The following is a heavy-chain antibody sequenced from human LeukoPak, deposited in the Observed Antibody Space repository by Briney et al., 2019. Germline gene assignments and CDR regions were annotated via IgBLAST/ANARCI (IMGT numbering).Heavy chain of an antibody. CDR1: GFTFSSYS. Sequence: GGSLRLSCAASGFTFSSYSMNWVRQAPGKGLEWVSSISSSSSYIYYADSVKGRFTISRDNAKNSLYLQMNSLRADDTAVNYCARDLRVLRFLEWSPWGQGTLVTVSS. J-gene: IGHJ5*02. CDR2: ISSSSSYI. CDR3: ARDLRVLRFLEWSP. D-gene: IGHD3-3*01. V-gene: IGHV3-21*01.